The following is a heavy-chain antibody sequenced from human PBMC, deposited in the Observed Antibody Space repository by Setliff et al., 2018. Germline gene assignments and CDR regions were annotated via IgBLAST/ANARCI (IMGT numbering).Heavy chain of an antibody. J-gene: IGHJ6*03. V-gene: IGHV4-61*09. Sequence: PSETLSLTCTLAGGSISSGSYYWSWIRQPAGKGLEWIGHIYTRGSTNYNPSLKSRVTISVDTSKNQFSLKLSSVTAADTAVYYCASNALPHYYYSNYEGLYDYYYYMDVWGKGTTVTVSS. CDR2: IYTRGST. CDR3: ASNALPHYYYSNYEGLYDYYYYMDV. CDR1: GGSISSGSYY. D-gene: IGHD4-4*01.